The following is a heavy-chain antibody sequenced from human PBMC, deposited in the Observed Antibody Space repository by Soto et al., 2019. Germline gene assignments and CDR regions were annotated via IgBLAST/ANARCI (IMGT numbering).Heavy chain of an antibody. CDR1: GGSISSGGYY. J-gene: IGHJ5*02. CDR3: ARDKGSLNWFDP. D-gene: IGHD6-13*01. V-gene: IGHV4-31*03. CDR2: IYYSGST. Sequence: QVQLQESGPGLVKPSQTLSLTCTVSGGSISSGGYYWSWIRQHPGKGLEWIGYIYYSGSTYYNPSLQGRVTISVDTSKNQFSLKLSSVTAADTAVYYCARDKGSLNWFDPWGQGTLVTVSS.